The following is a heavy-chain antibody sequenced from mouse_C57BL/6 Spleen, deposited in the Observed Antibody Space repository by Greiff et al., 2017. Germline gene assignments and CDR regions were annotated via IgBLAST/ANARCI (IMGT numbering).Heavy chain of an antibody. Sequence: VKVVESGPGLVAPSQSLSITCTVSGFSLTSYGVDWVRQPPGKGLEWLGVIWGGGSTNYNSALMSRLSISKDNSKSQVFLKMNSLQTDDTAMYYCAKHRGDDGYPYAMDYWGQGTSVTVSS. V-gene: IGHV2-9*01. CDR3: AKHRGDDGYPYAMDY. CDR1: GFSLTSYG. J-gene: IGHJ4*01. CDR2: IWGGGST. D-gene: IGHD2-3*01.